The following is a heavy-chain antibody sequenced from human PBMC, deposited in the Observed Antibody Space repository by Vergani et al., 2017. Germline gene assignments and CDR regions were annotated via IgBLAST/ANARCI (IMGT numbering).Heavy chain of an antibody. J-gene: IGHJ6*02. V-gene: IGHV1-69*12. Sequence: QVQLVQSGAEVKKPGSSVKVSCKASGGTFSSYAISWVRQAPGQGLEWMGGIIPIFGTANNAQKFQGRVTITADESTSTAYMELSSLRSEDTAVYYCARGRHSSGWYGGTYYYYYGMDVWGQGTTVTVSS. CDR3: ARGRHSSGWYGGTYYYYYGMDV. CDR2: IIPIFGTA. D-gene: IGHD6-19*01. CDR1: GGTFSSYA.